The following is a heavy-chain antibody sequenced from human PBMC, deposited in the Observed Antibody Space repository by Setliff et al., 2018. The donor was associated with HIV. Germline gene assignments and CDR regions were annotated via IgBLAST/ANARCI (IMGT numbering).Heavy chain of an antibody. CDR1: GGSISSYY. D-gene: IGHD2-2*01. CDR3: ARLDCSSSSGFVDY. CDR2: IYTSGST. J-gene: IGHJ4*02. Sequence: SETLSLTCTVSGGSISSYYWSWIRQPPGKGLEWIGNIYTSGSTNYNPSLKSRVTISVDTSKNQFSLKLSSVTAADTAVYYCARLDCSSSSGFVDYWGQGTLVTVSS. V-gene: IGHV4-4*09.